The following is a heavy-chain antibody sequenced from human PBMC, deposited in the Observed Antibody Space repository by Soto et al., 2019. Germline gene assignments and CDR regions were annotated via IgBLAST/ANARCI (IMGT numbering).Heavy chain of an antibody. V-gene: IGHV3-7*01. J-gene: IGHJ4*02. Sequence: EVQLVESGGGLVQPGGSLRVSCAVSGFNFRSFWMSWVRQAPGKGLEWVATINEDGSEIYYVDSVKGRFTISRYNAQNSLYLQMRSLSSGDTAVYFCARDIGFYYVDWGQGTRVTVSS. CDR2: INEDGSEI. CDR1: GFNFRSFW. D-gene: IGHD3-16*01. CDR3: ARDIGFYYVD.